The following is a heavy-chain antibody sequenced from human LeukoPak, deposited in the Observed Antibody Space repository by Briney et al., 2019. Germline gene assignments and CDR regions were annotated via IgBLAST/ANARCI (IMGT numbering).Heavy chain of an antibody. D-gene: IGHD1-26*01. Sequence: PGGSLRLSCAASGFTFSSYVMYWVRQAPGKGLEWVSAISGSGDSTYSADSARGRFTISRGNSKNTLYLQMNSLRAEDTAVYYCAKKYSGNYPFDHWGQGTLVTVSS. CDR1: GFTFSSYV. J-gene: IGHJ4*02. V-gene: IGHV3-23*01. CDR3: AKKYSGNYPFDH. CDR2: ISGSGDST.